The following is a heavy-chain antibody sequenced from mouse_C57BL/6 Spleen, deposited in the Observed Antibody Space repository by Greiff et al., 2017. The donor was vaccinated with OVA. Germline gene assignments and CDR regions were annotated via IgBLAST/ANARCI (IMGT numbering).Heavy chain of an antibody. CDR2: ISRSGGST. CDR3: TRDGNDCAFAY. Sequence: EVQLVESGEGLVKPGGSLKLSCAASGYTFSGYAMSWVRQTPEKRLEWVAYISRSGGSTCYADTVKGRSTISRDNARNTLYLQMSSLKSEDTAMYYCTRDGNDCAFAYWGKGTLVTVSA. D-gene: IGHD2-4*01. J-gene: IGHJ3*01. V-gene: IGHV5-9-1*02. CDR1: GYTFSGYA.